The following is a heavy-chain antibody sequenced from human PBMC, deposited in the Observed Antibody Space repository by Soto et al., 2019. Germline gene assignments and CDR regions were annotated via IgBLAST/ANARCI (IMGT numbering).Heavy chain of an antibody. Sequence: QVQLVESGGGVVQPGRSLRLSCAASGFTFSSYGMHWVRQAPGKGLEWVAVISYDGSNKYYADSVKGRFTISRDNSKNTLYLQMNSLRAEDTAVYYCAKDPEVGAKLPYYFDYWGQGTLVTVSS. CDR3: AKDPEVGAKLPYYFDY. D-gene: IGHD1-26*01. V-gene: IGHV3-30*18. J-gene: IGHJ4*02. CDR2: ISYDGSNK. CDR1: GFTFSSYG.